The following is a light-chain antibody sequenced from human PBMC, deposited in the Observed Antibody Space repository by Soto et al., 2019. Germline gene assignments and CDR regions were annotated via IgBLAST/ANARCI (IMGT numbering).Light chain of an antibody. CDR3: QHYNSYPLT. V-gene: IGKV1-13*02. J-gene: IGKJ4*01. CDR1: QGVSSG. CDR2: DAS. Sequence: AVQLTQSPSSLSASVGDRVTITCRASQGVSSGLAWYQQKPLKAPKLLIYDASSLASGVPSRVSGSGSGTEFTLTISSLQPDDFATYYCQHYNSYPLTFGGGTKVDIK.